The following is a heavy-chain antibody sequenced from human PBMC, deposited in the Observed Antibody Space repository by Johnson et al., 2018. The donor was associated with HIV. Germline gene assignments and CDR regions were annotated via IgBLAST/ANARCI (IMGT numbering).Heavy chain of an antibody. Sequence: VQLVESGGGLVQPGGYLRLSCAASGFTFTSYWMSWVRQAPGKGLEWVANIKQDGNEKYYVDSLKGRFTISRDNAKNSLYLQMNSLRAEDTAVYYCVRDLPIGPAGPNDAFDLWGHGTMVTVYS. D-gene: IGHD2-2*01. J-gene: IGHJ3*01. CDR3: VRDLPIGPAGPNDAFDL. V-gene: IGHV3-7*05. CDR2: IKQDGNEK. CDR1: GFTFTSYW.